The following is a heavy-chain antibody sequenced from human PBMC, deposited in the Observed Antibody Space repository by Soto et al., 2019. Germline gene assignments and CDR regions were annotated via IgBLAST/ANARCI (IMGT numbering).Heavy chain of an antibody. J-gene: IGHJ4*02. CDR1: GGSISSSSYY. D-gene: IGHD3-22*01. Sequence: SETLSLTCTVSGGSISSSSYYWGWIRQPPGKGLEWIGSIYYSGSTYYNPSLKSRVTISVDTSKNQFSLKLSSVTAADTAVYYCARTYDSSGYFFDYWGQGTLVTVSS. CDR3: ARTYDSSGYFFDY. V-gene: IGHV4-39*01. CDR2: IYYSGST.